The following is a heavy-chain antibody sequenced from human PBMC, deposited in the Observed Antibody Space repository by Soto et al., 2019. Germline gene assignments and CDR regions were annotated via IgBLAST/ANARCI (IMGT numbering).Heavy chain of an antibody. D-gene: IGHD3-10*01. J-gene: IGHJ4*02. V-gene: IGHV3-21*01. CDR3: AGSGSYYDGENY. CDR2: ISSSSSYI. Sequence: EVQLVESGGGLVKPGGSLRLSCAASGFTFSSYSMNWVRQAPGKGLEWVSSISSSSSYIYYADSVKGRFTISRDNAKNSLYLQINSLRAEDTAVYYCAGSGSYYDGENYWGQGTLVTVSS. CDR1: GFTFSSYS.